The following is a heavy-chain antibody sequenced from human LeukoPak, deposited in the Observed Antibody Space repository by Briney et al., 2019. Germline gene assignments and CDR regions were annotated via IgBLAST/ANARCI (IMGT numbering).Heavy chain of an antibody. V-gene: IGHV1-2*02. CDR3: ARGFMITFGGVIVIFRD. CDR2: INPNSGGT. Sequence: GASVKVSCKASGYTFTGYYMHWVPQAPGQGLEWMGWINPNSGGTNYAQKFQGRVTMTRDTSISTAYMELSRLRSDDTAVYYCARGFMITFGGVIVIFRDWGQGTLVTVSS. D-gene: IGHD3-16*02. J-gene: IGHJ4*02. CDR1: GYTFTGYY.